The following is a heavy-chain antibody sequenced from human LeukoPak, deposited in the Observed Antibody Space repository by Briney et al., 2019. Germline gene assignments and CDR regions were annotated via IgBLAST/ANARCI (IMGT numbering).Heavy chain of an antibody. CDR2: IYYSGNT. CDR1: GASISSGAYS. V-gene: IGHV4-31*03. Sequence: SETLSLTCTVSGASISSGAYSWSWVRQHPGKGLEWIAYIYYSGNTYYNPSLKRRVTISVDMSKNQFSLKLSSVTAADTAVYYCARTITIFGALGYFDYWGQGTLVTVPS. J-gene: IGHJ4*02. CDR3: ARTITIFGALGYFDY. D-gene: IGHD3-3*01.